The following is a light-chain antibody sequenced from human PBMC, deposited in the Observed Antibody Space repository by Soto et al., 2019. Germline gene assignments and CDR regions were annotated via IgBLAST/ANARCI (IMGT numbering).Light chain of an antibody. CDR2: ELA. J-gene: IGLJ3*02. Sequence: QSALTQPASVSGSPGQSITISCTGTSSDVGSYNLVSWYQQHPGKAPKLIIYELAKRPSGVSDRFSGSKSGNTASLTISGLQAEDEAEYYCCSYAGSRSFEVFGGGTKVTVL. CDR3: CSYAGSRSFEV. V-gene: IGLV2-23*02. CDR1: SSDVGSYNL.